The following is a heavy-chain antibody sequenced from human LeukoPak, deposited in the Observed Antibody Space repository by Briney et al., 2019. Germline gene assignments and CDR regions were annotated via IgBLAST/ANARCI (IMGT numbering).Heavy chain of an antibody. CDR3: ARDPPIGRWLENLFDP. CDR2: INPNTGCT. CDR1: GYTFTGYY. V-gene: IGHV1-2*02. J-gene: IGHJ5*02. D-gene: IGHD6-19*01. Sequence: ASVKVSCKASGYTFTGYYMHWVRHAPRQGLEWRGWINPNTGCTNHAQKFQGRVNMTRDTSINTAYMELSRLRSDDTAVYYCARDPPIGRWLENLFDPWGQGTLVTLS.